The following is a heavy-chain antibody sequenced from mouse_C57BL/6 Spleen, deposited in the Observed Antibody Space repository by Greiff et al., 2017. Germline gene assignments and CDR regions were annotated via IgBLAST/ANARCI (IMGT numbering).Heavy chain of an antibody. V-gene: IGHV1-50*01. CDR2: IDPSDSYT. CDR3: ARWGTRGFAY. D-gene: IGHD3-3*01. Sequence: QVQLQQPGAELVKPGASVKLSCKASGYTFTSYWMQWVKQRPGQGLEWIGEIDPSDSYTNYNQKFKGKATLTVDTSSSTAYMQLSSLTSEDSAVYYCARWGTRGFAYWGQGTLVTVSA. CDR1: GYTFTSYW. J-gene: IGHJ3*01.